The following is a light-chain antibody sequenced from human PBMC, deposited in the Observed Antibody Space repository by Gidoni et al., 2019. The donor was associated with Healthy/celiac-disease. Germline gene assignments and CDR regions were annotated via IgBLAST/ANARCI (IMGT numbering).Light chain of an antibody. Sequence: QSALTQPPSLSVSPGQSVTIPCTGTSSDAGGYNYVPRYQQHPGKAPNLMIYDVSKRPSGVPDRFSGSKSGSTASLTTSGLEAEDEADYYRCSYAGSYTFVVFGGGTKLTVL. V-gene: IGLV2-11*01. J-gene: IGLJ2*01. CDR2: DVS. CDR3: CSYAGSYTFVV. CDR1: SSDAGGYNY.